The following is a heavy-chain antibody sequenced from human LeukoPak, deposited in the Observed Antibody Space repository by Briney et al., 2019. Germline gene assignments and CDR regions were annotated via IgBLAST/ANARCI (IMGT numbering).Heavy chain of an antibody. Sequence: SETLSLTCTVSGGSMSSTSYWGWIRQPPGKGLEWIGSIYYSGSTYYHPSLKSRVTISVDTSNNLFSLKLTSVTAADTAVYYCARHEGMVADSFDYWGQGTLVTVSS. J-gene: IGHJ4*02. V-gene: IGHV4-39*01. CDR1: GGSMSSTSY. CDR3: ARHEGMVADSFDY. D-gene: IGHD2-15*01. CDR2: IYYSGST.